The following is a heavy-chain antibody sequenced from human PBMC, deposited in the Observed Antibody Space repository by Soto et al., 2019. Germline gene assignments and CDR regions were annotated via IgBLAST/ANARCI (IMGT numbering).Heavy chain of an antibody. J-gene: IGHJ5*02. CDR3: ARASVQFVVDP. CDR1: GVSISSGENY. V-gene: IGHV4-30-4*01. CDR2: ISYTGST. Sequence: QVQLQESGPGLEKPSQTLSLTCTVSGVSISSGENYWTWIRQPPGKDLEWIGYISYTGSTHYNPSVRSRVTISMDTSKNQFSLKLSSVTAADTAVYYCARASVQFVVDPWGQGTLVTVSS. D-gene: IGHD1-1*01.